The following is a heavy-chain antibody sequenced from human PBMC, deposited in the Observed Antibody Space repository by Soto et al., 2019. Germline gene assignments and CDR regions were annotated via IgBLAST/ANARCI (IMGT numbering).Heavy chain of an antibody. J-gene: IGHJ6*03. CDR3: AKDLRLYYDILTGYYARDMDV. CDR2: ISGSGGST. D-gene: IGHD3-9*01. CDR1: GFTFSSYA. V-gene: IGHV3-23*01. Sequence: SGGSLRLSCAASGFTFSSYAMSWVRQAPGKGLEWVSVISGSGGSTYYADSVKGRFTISRDNSKNTLYLQMNSLRAEDTAVYYCAKDLRLYYDILTGYYARDMDVWGKGTTVTVSS.